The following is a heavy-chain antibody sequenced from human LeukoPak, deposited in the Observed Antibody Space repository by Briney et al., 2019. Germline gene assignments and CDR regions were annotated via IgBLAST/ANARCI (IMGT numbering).Heavy chain of an antibody. Sequence: KSLQISGKSSGYSFKSYQMGGVGQMPGKGLDWMGMIFPGYPETRYRPSVQGRDTISVDRSSTTAFLPWSSLEAPNSRVYFCTRAYCSTGSGSRDYWGQGTLVTVSS. D-gene: IGHD2-2*01. CDR1: GYSFKSYQ. CDR3: TRAYCSTGSGSRDY. V-gene: IGHV5-51*01. CDR2: IFPGYPET. J-gene: IGHJ4*02.